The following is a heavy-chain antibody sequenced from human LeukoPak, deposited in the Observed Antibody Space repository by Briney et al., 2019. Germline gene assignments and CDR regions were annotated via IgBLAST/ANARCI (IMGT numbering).Heavy chain of an antibody. CDR3: ARAILGYCSSTSCPHWYFDL. J-gene: IGHJ2*01. D-gene: IGHD2-2*01. Sequence: ASVKVSCKASGGTFSSYAISWVRQAPGQGLEWMGGIIPIFGTANYAQKFQGRVTITADKSTSTAYMELSSLRSEDTAVYYCARAILGYCSSTSCPHWYFDLWGRGTLVTVSS. CDR1: GGTFSSYA. CDR2: IIPIFGTA. V-gene: IGHV1-69*06.